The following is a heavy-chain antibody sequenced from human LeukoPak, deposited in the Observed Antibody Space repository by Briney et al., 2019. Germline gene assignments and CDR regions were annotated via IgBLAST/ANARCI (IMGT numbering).Heavy chain of an antibody. V-gene: IGHV3-7*03. J-gene: IGHJ4*02. Sequence: GGSLRLSCAASGFAFGAYWMSWVRQAPGKGPEWVANIKPDGSEGSSVDSVKGRFTISRDNARNSLYLQMNSLRSEDTAVYYCARGSVVAANFDIWGQGTLVTVSS. CDR3: ARGSVVAANFDI. CDR2: IKPDGSEG. D-gene: IGHD2-2*01. CDR1: GFAFGAYW.